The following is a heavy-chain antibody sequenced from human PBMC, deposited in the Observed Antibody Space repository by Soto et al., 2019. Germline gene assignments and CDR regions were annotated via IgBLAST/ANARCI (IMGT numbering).Heavy chain of an antibody. CDR1: GGDHRESC. D-gene: IGHD3-16*01. Sequence: SETLSLTRAVSGGDHRESCWNCIRQHPGKWLEWIVEINHVGGTNYNPSLKSRVNMSVDTSQTQFSLRLFSVTAADTAMYFCVRIRFQLCSAVHRAVHCVQG. J-gene: IGHJ4*02. CDR3: VRIRFQLCSAVHRAVH. CDR2: INHVGGT. V-gene: IGHV4-34*01.